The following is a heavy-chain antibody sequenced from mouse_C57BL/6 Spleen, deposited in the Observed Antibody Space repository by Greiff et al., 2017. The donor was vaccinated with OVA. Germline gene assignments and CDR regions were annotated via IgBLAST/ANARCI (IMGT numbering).Heavy chain of an antibody. Sequence: EVKLVESGEGLVKPGGSLKLSCAASGFTFSSYAMSWVRQTPEKRLEWVAYISSGGDYIYYADTVKGRFTISRENARNTLYLQMSSLKSEDTAMYYCTRAYDYDAFDYWGQGTTLTVSS. V-gene: IGHV5-9-1*02. CDR2: ISSGGDYI. CDR3: TRAYDYDAFDY. D-gene: IGHD2-4*01. J-gene: IGHJ2*01. CDR1: GFTFSSYA.